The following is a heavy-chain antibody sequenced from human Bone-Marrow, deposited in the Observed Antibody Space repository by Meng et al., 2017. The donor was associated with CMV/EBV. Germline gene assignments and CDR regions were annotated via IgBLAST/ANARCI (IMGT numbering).Heavy chain of an antibody. CDR1: GGSVSSGSYY. V-gene: IGHV4-61*01. J-gene: IGHJ6*01. CDR3: ARVRNEIGWRASYYYGMDV. D-gene: IGHD3-3*01. Sequence: SETLSLTCTVSGGSVSSGSYYWSWIRQPPGKGLEWIGYIYYSGSTNYNPSLKSRVTISVDTSKNQFSLKLSSVTAADTAVYYCARVRNEIGWRASYYYGMDVWGQGTTVTVSS. CDR2: IYYSGST.